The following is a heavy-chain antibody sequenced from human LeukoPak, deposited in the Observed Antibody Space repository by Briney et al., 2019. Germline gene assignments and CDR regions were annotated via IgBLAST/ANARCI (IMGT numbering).Heavy chain of an antibody. J-gene: IGHJ4*02. CDR1: GGSISSGGYY. D-gene: IGHD3-9*01. V-gene: IGHV4-31*03. CDR2: MYYSGST. Sequence: SETLSLTCTVSGGSISSGGYYWSWIRQHPGKGLEWIGYMYYSGSTSYNPSLKSRVTISVDTSQNQFSLKLSSVTAPDTAVYYCARGYFNILSGYYVPHWGQGTLVTVSS. CDR3: ARGYFNILSGYYVPH.